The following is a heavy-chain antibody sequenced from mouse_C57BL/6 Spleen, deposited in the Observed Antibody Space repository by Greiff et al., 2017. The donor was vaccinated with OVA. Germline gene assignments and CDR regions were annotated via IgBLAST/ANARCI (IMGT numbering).Heavy chain of an antibody. CDR1: GYTFTSYW. V-gene: IGHV1-72*01. CDR2: IDPNSGGT. J-gene: IGHJ4*01. Sequence: QVQLQQPGAELVKPGASVELSCKASGYTFTSYWMHWVKQRPGRGLEWIGRIDPNSGGTKYNEKFKSKATLTVDKPSSTAYMQLSSLSSEDSAVYYCARRGRIYYGNYDAMDYWGQGTSVTVSS. D-gene: IGHD2-1*01. CDR3: ARRGRIYYGNYDAMDY.